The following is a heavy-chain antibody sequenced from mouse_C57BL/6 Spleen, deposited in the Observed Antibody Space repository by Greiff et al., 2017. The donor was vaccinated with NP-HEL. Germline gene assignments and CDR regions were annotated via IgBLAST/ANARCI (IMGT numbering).Heavy chain of an antibody. J-gene: IGHJ3*01. V-gene: IGHV1-81*01. CDR1: GYTFTSYG. Sequence: QVQLQQSGAELARPGASVKLSCKASGYTFTSYGISWVKQRTGQGLEWIGEIYPRSGNTYYNEKFKGKATMTADKSTSTGYMELRSLTSEDSAVYFCARSDDYDEGFAYWGQGTLVTVSA. D-gene: IGHD2-4*01. CDR3: ARSDDYDEGFAY. CDR2: IYPRSGNT.